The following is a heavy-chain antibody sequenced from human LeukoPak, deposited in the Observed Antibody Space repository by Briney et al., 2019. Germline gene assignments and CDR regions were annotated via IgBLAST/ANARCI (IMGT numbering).Heavy chain of an antibody. CDR3: AKHVSGSLFYFDY. Sequence: PVGFLRLSCAASGFTFRSCAMSWVRQAPGKGLEWVSGISGTGYNTYYAHSVKGRFTISRDNSKRTLYLQMNSLGAEDTAVYYCAKHVSGSLFYFDYWGQRTLVTVSS. CDR2: ISGTGYNT. V-gene: IGHV3-23*01. D-gene: IGHD3-10*01. J-gene: IGHJ4*02. CDR1: GFTFRSCA.